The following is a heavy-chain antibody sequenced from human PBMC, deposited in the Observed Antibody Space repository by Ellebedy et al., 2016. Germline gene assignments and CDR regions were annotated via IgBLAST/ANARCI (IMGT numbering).Heavy chain of an antibody. CDR1: GFTFSDYY. CDR2: ISSSSSYT. Sequence: GGSLRLSXAASGFTFSDYYMNWVRQAPGKGLEWVSYISSSSSYTNYADSVKGRFTISRDNAKNSLYLQMNSLRAEDTAVYYCARFLVAGTEIFDYWGQGTLVTVSS. D-gene: IGHD6-19*01. CDR3: ARFLVAGTEIFDY. V-gene: IGHV3-11*03. J-gene: IGHJ4*02.